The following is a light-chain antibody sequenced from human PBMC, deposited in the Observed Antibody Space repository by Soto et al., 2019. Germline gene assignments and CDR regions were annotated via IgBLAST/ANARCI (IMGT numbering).Light chain of an antibody. CDR2: DVS. CDR1: SSDVGGYNY. Sequence: QSALTQPASVSGSPGQSITISCTGTSSDVGGYNYVSWYQQHPGKAPKLMIYDVSNRPSGVSNRFSGSKSGNTASLTISGLQAEDEADYYCSSYTSSTLGVVFGEGTKLTVL. V-gene: IGLV2-14*01. J-gene: IGLJ2*01. CDR3: SSYTSSTLGVV.